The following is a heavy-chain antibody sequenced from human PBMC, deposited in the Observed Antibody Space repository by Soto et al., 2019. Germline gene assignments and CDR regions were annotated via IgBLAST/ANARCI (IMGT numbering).Heavy chain of an antibody. Sequence: EVQLLDSGGGLVQPGGSLRLSCAAPGFTFSSSAMSWVRQAPGKGLEWVSAVSGSGGTTYYTDSVRGRFTISRDNSKNTLYLQMNGLRAEDTAIYFCARCTVDTIVTSGWCHYLDPWGQGTLVTVSS. D-gene: IGHD6-19*01. J-gene: IGHJ5*02. CDR2: VSGSGGTT. V-gene: IGHV3-23*01. CDR1: GFTFSSSA. CDR3: ARCTVDTIVTSGWCHYLDP.